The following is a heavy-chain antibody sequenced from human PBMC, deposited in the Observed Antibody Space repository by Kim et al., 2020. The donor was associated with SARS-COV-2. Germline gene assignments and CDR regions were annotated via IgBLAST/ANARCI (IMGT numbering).Heavy chain of an antibody. J-gene: IGHJ6*02. Sequence: SGPTLVNPTHTLTLTCTFSGFSLSTSGMCVSWIRQPPGKALEWLALIDWDDDKYYSTSLKTRLTISKDTSKNQVVLTMTNMDPVDTATYYCARIPVDTAMDLYGMDVWGQGTTVTVSS. V-gene: IGHV2-70*01. CDR1: GFSLSTSGMC. CDR3: ARIPVDTAMDLYGMDV. D-gene: IGHD5-18*01. CDR2: IDWDDDK.